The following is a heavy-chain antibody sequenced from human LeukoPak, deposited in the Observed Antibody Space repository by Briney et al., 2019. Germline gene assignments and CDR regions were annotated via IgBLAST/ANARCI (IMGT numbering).Heavy chain of an antibody. CDR1: GYTLTRHY. D-gene: IGHD6-13*01. CDR2: INPNSGGT. CDR3: ARGRYSSRYYFDY. V-gene: IGHV1-2*02. Sequence: ASVKVSCKASGYTLTRHYMHWVRQAPGQGLEWKGWINPNSGGTNYAQKFQGRVTMTRDTSISTAYMELSRLRSDDTAVYYCARGRYSSRYYFDYWGQGTLVTVSS. J-gene: IGHJ4*02.